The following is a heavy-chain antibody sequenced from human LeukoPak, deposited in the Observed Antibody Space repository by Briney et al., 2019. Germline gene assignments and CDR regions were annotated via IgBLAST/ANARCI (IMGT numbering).Heavy chain of an antibody. Sequence: GGSLRLSCAASGFTFSSYAMSWVRQAPGKGLEWVSAISGSGGSTYYADSVKGRFTISRDNSKNTLYLQMNSLRAEDTAVYYCARDSAGYSYANFDYWGQGTLVTVSS. CDR1: GFTFSSYA. D-gene: IGHD5-18*01. CDR2: ISGSGGST. V-gene: IGHV3-23*01. CDR3: ARDSAGYSYANFDY. J-gene: IGHJ4*02.